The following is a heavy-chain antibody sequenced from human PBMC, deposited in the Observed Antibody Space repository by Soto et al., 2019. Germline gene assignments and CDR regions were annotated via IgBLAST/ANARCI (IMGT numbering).Heavy chain of an antibody. V-gene: IGHV3-33*01. D-gene: IGHD4-17*01. CDR1: GFTFSSYG. CDR3: ASDSTHDYGDYGPAY. Sequence: QVQLVESGGGVVQPGRSLRLSCAASGFTFSSYGMHWVRQAPGKGLEWVAVIWYDGRNKYYADSVKGRFTISRDNSKNSLYVQMNSMRAEDPAGYYCASDSTHDYGDYGPAYWGQGTLVTVSS. CDR2: IWYDGRNK. J-gene: IGHJ4*02.